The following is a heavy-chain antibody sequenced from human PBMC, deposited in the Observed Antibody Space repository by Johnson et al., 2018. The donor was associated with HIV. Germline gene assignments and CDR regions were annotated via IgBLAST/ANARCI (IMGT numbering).Heavy chain of an antibody. CDR2: ISYDGSNK. V-gene: IGHV3-30-3*01. J-gene: IGHJ3*02. CDR1: RFTFSSYA. D-gene: IGHD3-3*01. CDR3: AKAGWPYYDFWSGIHAFDI. Sequence: QVQLVESGGGVVQPGRSLRLSCAASRFTFSSYAMHWVRQAPGKGLEWVAVISYDGSNKYYADSVKGRFTISRDNSKNTLYLQMNSLGAEDTAVHYCAKAGWPYYDFWSGIHAFDIWGQGTMVTVSS.